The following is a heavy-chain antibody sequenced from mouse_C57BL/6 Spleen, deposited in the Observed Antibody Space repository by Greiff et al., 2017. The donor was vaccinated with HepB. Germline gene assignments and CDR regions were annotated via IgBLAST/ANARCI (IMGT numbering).Heavy chain of an antibody. CDR2: ITHSGET. Sequence: VKVVESGPGLVKPSQSLFLTCSITGFPITSGYYWIWIRQSPGKPLEWMGYITHSGETFYNPSLQSPISITRETSKNQFFLQLNSVTTEDTAMYYCAGFAYWGQGTLVTVSA. CDR1: GFPITSGYY. CDR3: AGFAY. V-gene: IGHV12-3*01. J-gene: IGHJ3*01.